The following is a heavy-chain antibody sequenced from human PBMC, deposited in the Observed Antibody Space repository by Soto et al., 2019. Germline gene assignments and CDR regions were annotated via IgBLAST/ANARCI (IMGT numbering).Heavy chain of an antibody. D-gene: IGHD1-1*01. CDR2: IYYSGST. CDR3: ARHLRRDGYNYYFDF. CDR1: GGSISYYY. V-gene: IGHV4-59*08. J-gene: IGHJ4*02. Sequence: SETLSLTCTVSGGSISYYYWSWIRQSPGKGLEWIGYIYYSGSTKYSPSLESRVTMSVDTSKNQFSLKLSSVTAADTAVYFCARHLRRDGYNYYFDFWGQGTLVT.